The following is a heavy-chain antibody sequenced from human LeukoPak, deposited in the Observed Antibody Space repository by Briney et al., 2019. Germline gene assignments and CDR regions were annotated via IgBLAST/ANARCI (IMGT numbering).Heavy chain of an antibody. Sequence: ASVKVSCKASGYTFTGYYMHWVRQAPGQGLEWMGWINPNSGGTNYAQKFQGRVTMTRDTSISTAYMELSRLRSDDTAVYYCARDLRVAEWELFDYWGQGTLVTVSS. V-gene: IGHV1-2*02. CDR3: ARDLRVAEWELFDY. CDR2: INPNSGGT. J-gene: IGHJ4*02. D-gene: IGHD1-26*01. CDR1: GYTFTGYY.